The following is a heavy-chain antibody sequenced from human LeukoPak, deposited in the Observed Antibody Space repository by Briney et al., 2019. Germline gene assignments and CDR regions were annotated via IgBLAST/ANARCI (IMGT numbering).Heavy chain of an antibody. J-gene: IGHJ4*02. D-gene: IGHD3-9*01. V-gene: IGHV4-39*01. Sequence: RSGTLSLTCTVSGGSVSSSIYYWGWIRQPPGKGLGWIGSIYYSGSTSYNPSLKSRVTISVDTSKNQFSLKLTSVTAADTAVYYCASRNDILTGYVFDFWGQGTLVTVSS. CDR3: ASRNDILTGYVFDF. CDR1: GGSVSSSIYY. CDR2: IYYSGST.